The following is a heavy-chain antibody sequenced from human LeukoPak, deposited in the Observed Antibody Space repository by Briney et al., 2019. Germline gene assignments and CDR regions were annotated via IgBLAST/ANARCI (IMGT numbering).Heavy chain of an antibody. D-gene: IGHD6-19*01. CDR3: AKDSAYIAVAGEYYFDY. CDR2: ITGSGGSA. CDR1: GFTFSSYA. J-gene: IGHJ4*02. V-gene: IGHV3-23*01. Sequence: PGGSLRLSCAASGFTFSSYAMSWVRQAPGKELEWVSCITGSGGSAYYADSVKGRFTISRDNSRNTLYLQMNSLRAEDTAVYYCAKDSAYIAVAGEYYFDYWGQGTLVTVSS.